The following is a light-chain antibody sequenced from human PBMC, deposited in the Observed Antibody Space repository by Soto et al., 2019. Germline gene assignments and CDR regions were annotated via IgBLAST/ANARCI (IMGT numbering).Light chain of an antibody. CDR3: QHYKESST. V-gene: IGKV1-5*03. J-gene: IGKJ1*01. CDR2: EAS. CDR1: QSISSW. Sequence: DIQMTQSPSTLSASVGDRVTITCRASQSISSWLAWYQQKPGKAPKLLIYEASSSEIGVPPRFSGSGFGTEVTLTISSLQPDDFATYYCQHYKESSTFGQGTSVEIK.